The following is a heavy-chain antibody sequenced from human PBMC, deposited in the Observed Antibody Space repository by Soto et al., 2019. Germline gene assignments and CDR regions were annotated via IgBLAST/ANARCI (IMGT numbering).Heavy chain of an antibody. CDR1: GFTFSSYS. Sequence: GGSLRLSCAASGFTFSSYSMNWVRQAPGKGLEWVSSISSSSSYIYYADSVKGRFTISRDNAKNSLYLQMNSLRAADTAVYYCARDSIDVVVVAATPDAFDIWGQGTMVTVSS. CDR3: ARDSIDVVVVAATPDAFDI. V-gene: IGHV3-21*01. J-gene: IGHJ3*02. D-gene: IGHD2-15*01. CDR2: ISSSSSYI.